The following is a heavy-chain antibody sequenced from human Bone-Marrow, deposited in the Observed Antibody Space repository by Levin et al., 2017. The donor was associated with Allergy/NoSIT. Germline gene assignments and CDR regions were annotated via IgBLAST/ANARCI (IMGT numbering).Heavy chain of an antibody. V-gene: IGHV3-9*01. Sequence: GGSLRLSCAASGFTFDDYAMHWVRQAPGKGLEWVSGISWNSGSIGYADSVKGRFTISRDNAKNSLYLQMNSLRAEDTALYYCATDGPARRDYYGMDVWGQGTTVTVSS. D-gene: IGHD2-2*01. J-gene: IGHJ6*02. CDR2: ISWNSGSI. CDR3: ATDGPARRDYYGMDV. CDR1: GFTFDDYA.